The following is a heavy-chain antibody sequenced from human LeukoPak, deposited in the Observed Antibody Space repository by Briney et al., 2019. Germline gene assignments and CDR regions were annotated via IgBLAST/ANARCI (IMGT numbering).Heavy chain of an antibody. Sequence: PGGSLRLSCAASGFTLSTYWMSWVRQAPGKGLEWVANIKQDGSEKYYVDSVKGRFTISRDNAKNSLYLQMNSLRAEDTAVYYCASLYSSSWYVDYWGQGTLVTVSS. V-gene: IGHV3-7*01. D-gene: IGHD6-13*01. CDR2: IKQDGSEK. J-gene: IGHJ4*02. CDR1: GFTLSTYW. CDR3: ASLYSSSWYVDY.